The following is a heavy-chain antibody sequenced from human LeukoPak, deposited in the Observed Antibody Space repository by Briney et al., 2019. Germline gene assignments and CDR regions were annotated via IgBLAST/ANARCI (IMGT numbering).Heavy chain of an antibody. CDR1: GGSISSYY. V-gene: IGHV4-59*01. Sequence: PSETLSLTCTVSGGSISSYYWSWIRQPPGKGLEWIGYIYYSGSPNYNPSLKSRVTISVDTSKNQFSLKLSSVTAADTAVYYCARFTDTAMDLDYWGQGTLVTVSS. CDR3: ARFTDTAMDLDY. J-gene: IGHJ4*02. CDR2: IYYSGSP. D-gene: IGHD5-18*01.